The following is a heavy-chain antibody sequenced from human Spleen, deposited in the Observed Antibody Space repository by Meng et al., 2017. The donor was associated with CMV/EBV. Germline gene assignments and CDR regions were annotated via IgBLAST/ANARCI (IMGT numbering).Heavy chain of an antibody. V-gene: IGHV3-33*08. CDR2: IWYDGSNK. CDR3: ARDSRNYGDY. D-gene: IGHD1-7*01. J-gene: IGHJ4*02. CDR1: GFTFSTYR. Sequence: GESLKISCAASGFTFSTYRMHWVRQAPGKGLEWVAVIWYDGSNKYYVDSVKGRFTISRDNAKNTLYLQMNTLRAEDTAVYYCARDSRNYGDYWGQGTLVTVSS.